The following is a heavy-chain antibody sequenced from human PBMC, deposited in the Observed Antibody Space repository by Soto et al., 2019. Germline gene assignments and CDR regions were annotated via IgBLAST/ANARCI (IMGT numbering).Heavy chain of an antibody. CDR3: ARAPPGDWYFDL. CDR1: GFTFSSYG. V-gene: IGHV3-33*01. D-gene: IGHD7-27*01. Sequence: QAQLAESGGGVVQPGTSLRLSCAASGFTFSSYGMHWVRQAPGKGLEWVAVIWYDGSNKYYADSVKGRFTISRDNSKNTLYLQMNSLRAEDTAVYCCARAPPGDWYFDLWGRGTLVTVSS. J-gene: IGHJ2*01. CDR2: IWYDGSNK.